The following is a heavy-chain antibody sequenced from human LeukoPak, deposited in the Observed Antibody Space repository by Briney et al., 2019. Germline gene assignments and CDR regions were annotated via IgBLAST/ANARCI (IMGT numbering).Heavy chain of an antibody. Sequence: SGTLSLTCAVSGGSIGSSNWWSWVRQPPGKGLEWIGEIYHSGSTNYNPSLKSRVTISVDKSKNQFSLKLSSVTAADTAVYYCVSSGWYTRGVEYFQHWGQGTLVTVSS. CDR1: GGSIGSSNW. CDR2: IYHSGST. V-gene: IGHV4-4*02. D-gene: IGHD6-19*01. J-gene: IGHJ1*01. CDR3: VSSGWYTRGVEYFQH.